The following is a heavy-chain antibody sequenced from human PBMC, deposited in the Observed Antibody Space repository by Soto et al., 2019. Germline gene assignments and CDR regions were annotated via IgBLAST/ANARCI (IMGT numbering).Heavy chain of an antibody. CDR3: ATFIAARRGRFDY. Sequence: EVQLLESGGGLVQPGGSLRLSCAASGFTFSSYAMSWVRQAPGKGLEWVSAISGSGGSTYYADSVKGRFTISRDNSKNTLYLQINSLRAEDTAVYYCATFIAARRGRFDYWGQGTLVTVSS. V-gene: IGHV3-23*01. J-gene: IGHJ4*02. CDR2: ISGSGGST. CDR1: GFTFSSYA. D-gene: IGHD6-6*01.